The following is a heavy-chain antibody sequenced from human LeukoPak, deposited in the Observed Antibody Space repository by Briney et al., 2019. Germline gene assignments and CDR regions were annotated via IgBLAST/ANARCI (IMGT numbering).Heavy chain of an antibody. D-gene: IGHD3-22*01. CDR2: ISYDGSNK. V-gene: IGHV3-30-3*01. Sequence: GGSLRLSCAASGFTFSSYAMHWVRQAPGKGLEWVAVISYDGSNKYYADSVKGRFTISRDNSKNTLYLQMNSLRAEDTAVYYCARGSAYYDSSGSWTDWGQGTLVTVFS. CDR1: GFTFSSYA. J-gene: IGHJ4*02. CDR3: ARGSAYYDSSGSWTD.